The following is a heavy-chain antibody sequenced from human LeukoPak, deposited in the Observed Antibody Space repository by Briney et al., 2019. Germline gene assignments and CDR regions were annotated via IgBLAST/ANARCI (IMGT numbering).Heavy chain of an antibody. D-gene: IGHD3/OR15-3a*01. J-gene: IGHJ4*02. V-gene: IGHV4-31*03. Sequence: SETLSLTCTVSAGSISRGGHYWNWIRQHPGKGLEWIGYIYYSGSTYYNPSLKSRLTISVDTSKNQFSLKLSSVTAADTAVYYCATLLVDTQSFDSWGQGTLVTVSS. CDR2: IYYSGST. CDR1: AGSISRGGHY. CDR3: ATLLVDTQSFDS.